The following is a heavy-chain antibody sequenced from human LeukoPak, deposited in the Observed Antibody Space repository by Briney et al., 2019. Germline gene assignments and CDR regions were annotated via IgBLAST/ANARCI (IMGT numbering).Heavy chain of an antibody. CDR3: ARHSGLRSPFDP. CDR1: GGSISTTNYY. V-gene: IGHV4-39*01. J-gene: IGHJ5*02. Sequence: SETLSLTCTVSGGSISTTNYYWGWIRQPPGRDLDWIGSIYSSGNTYYNPSLESRVTISVDTSKNQLSLKLTSATAADTSVYYCARHSGLRSPFDPWGQGTLVTVSS. D-gene: IGHD3-3*01. CDR2: IYSSGNT.